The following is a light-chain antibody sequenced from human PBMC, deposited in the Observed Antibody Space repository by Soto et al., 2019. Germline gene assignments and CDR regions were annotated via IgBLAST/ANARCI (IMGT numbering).Light chain of an antibody. CDR1: SSDVGGHNS. CDR3: CSYAGDKTYV. Sequence: QSVLTQPASVSGSPGQSITISCTGTSSDVGGHNSVSWYRQDPGKAPKLMIYDVSNRPSGVSDRFSGSQPGNTASLTVSGLQAEDEADYYCCSYAGDKTYVFGSGTKVTV. CDR2: DVS. J-gene: IGLJ1*01. V-gene: IGLV2-14*01.